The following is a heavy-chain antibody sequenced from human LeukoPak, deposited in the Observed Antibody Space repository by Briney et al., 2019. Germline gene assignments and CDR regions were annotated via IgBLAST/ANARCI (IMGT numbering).Heavy chain of an antibody. CDR3: ARTLRYSSGWYYYYGMDV. D-gene: IGHD6-19*01. CDR2: INTNTGNP. Sequence: ASVKVSCKASGYTFTSYGISWVRQAPGQGLEWMGWINTNTGNPTYAQGFTGRFVFSLDTSVSTAYLQISSLKAEDTAVYYCARTLRYSSGWYYYYGMDVWGQGTTVTVSS. V-gene: IGHV7-4-1*02. J-gene: IGHJ6*02. CDR1: GYTFTSYG.